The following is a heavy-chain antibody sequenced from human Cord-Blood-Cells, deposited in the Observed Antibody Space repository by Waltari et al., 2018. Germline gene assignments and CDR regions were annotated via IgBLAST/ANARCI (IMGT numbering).Heavy chain of an antibody. CDR1: GYTFTGYY. CDR2: SKPNSGGT. D-gene: IGHD6-13*01. J-gene: IGHJ1*01. CDR3: ARGPIAAAGTEYFQH. Sequence: QVQLVQSGAEVKKPGASVKVSCKASGYTFTGYYMHWVRQAPGQGLEWMGWSKPNSGGTNYAQKFQGWVTMTRDKSISTAYMELSRLRSDDTAVYYCARGPIAAAGTEYFQHWGQGTLVTVSS. V-gene: IGHV1-2*04.